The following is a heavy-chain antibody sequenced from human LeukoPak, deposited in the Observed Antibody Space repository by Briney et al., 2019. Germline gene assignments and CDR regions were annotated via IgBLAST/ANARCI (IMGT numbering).Heavy chain of an antibody. CDR2: IYYSGST. CDR1: GGSISSSSYY. CDR3: ARDGPALDP. J-gene: IGHJ5*02. Sequence: PSETLSLTCTVSGGSISSSSYYWGWIRQPPGKGLEWIGSIYYSGSTNYNPSLKSRVTISVDTSKNQFSLKLSSVTAADTAVYYCARDGPALDPWGQGTLVTVSS. V-gene: IGHV4-39*07.